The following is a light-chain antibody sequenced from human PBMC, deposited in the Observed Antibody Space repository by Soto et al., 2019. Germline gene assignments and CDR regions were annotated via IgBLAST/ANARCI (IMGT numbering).Light chain of an antibody. CDR1: QSVSSSY. J-gene: IGKJ5*01. Sequence: EIALTQSPGTLYLSPGERATLFCRASQSVSSSYLAWYQQKPGQAPRLLINGASRRATGIPDRFSGSGSGTDFTITISRLEPDDFAVYYCQQYGTSPPSTFGQGTRLEIK. CDR2: GAS. V-gene: IGKV3-20*01. CDR3: QQYGTSPPST.